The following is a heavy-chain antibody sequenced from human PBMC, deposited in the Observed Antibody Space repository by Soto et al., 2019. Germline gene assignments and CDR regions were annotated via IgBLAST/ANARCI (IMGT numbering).Heavy chain of an antibody. J-gene: IGHJ5*02. CDR3: ARGGYYDSSGYS. CDR2: IYYSGST. V-gene: IGHV4-59*01. Sequence: SETLSLTCTVSGGSISSYYWSWIRQPPGKGLEWIGYIYYSGSTNYNPSLKSRVTISVDTSKNQFSLRLSSVTAADTAVYYCARGGYYDSSGYSLGQGTLVTVS. CDR1: GGSISSYY. D-gene: IGHD3-22*01.